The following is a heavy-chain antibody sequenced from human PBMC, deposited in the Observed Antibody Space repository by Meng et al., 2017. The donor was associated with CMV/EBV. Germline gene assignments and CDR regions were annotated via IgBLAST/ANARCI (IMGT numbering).Heavy chain of an antibody. CDR3: TAATHLNWFDP. CDR2: IKSKTDGGTT. J-gene: IGHJ5*02. V-gene: IGHV3-15*01. CDR1: GVTFSNAW. Sequence: CAASGVTFSNAWMSWVRQAPGKGLEWVGSIKSKTDGGTTDYAAPVKGRFTISRDDSKNTLYLQMNSLKTEDTAVYYCTAATHLNWFDPWGQGTLVTVSS. D-gene: IGHD6-25*01.